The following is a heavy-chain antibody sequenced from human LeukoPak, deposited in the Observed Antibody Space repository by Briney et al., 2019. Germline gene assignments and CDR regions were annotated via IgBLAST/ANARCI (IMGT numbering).Heavy chain of an antibody. CDR1: GGSFSGYY. CDR3: ARASHNSGWYNYLEH. CDR2: INHSGST. V-gene: IGHV4-34*01. J-gene: IGHJ4*02. Sequence: SETLSLTCAVYGGSFSGYYWTWIRQPPGRGLEWIGEINHSGSTNYNPSLKSRGTISVDTSKNQFSLKVSSVTAADTAVYYCARASHNSGWYNYLEHWGQGTLVTVSS. D-gene: IGHD6-19*01.